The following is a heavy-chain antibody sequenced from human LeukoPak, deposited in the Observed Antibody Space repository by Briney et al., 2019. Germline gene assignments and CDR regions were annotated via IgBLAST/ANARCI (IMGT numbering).Heavy chain of an antibody. Sequence: PSETLSLTCTVSGGSISSSSYYWGWIRQPPGQGLDWIGSIYYSGSTFYNPSLKSRVTISVDTSKNQFSLKLTSVTAADTAVYYCARSSGIQLKAFDIWGQGTMVTVSS. CDR1: GGSISSSSYY. CDR2: IYYSGST. V-gene: IGHV4-39*07. CDR3: ARSSGIQLKAFDI. D-gene: IGHD5-18*01. J-gene: IGHJ3*02.